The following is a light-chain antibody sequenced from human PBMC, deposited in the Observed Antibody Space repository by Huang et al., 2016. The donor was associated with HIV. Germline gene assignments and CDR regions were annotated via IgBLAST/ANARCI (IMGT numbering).Light chain of an antibody. V-gene: IGKV2-28*01. CDR1: PSLLHSNGYNY. Sequence: DIVMTQSPLSLPVTPGEPASISCRSSPSLLHSNGYNYLDWYLQKPGQPPQLLIYLGSNRASGVPDRFSGSGSGTNFTLKISRVEAEDVGVYYCMQALQTPFFGGGTKVDIK. CDR2: LGS. CDR3: MQALQTPF. J-gene: IGKJ4*01.